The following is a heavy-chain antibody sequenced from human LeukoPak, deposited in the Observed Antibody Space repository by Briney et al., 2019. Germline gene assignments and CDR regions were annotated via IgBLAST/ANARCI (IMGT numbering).Heavy chain of an antibody. J-gene: IGHJ4*02. CDR2: IYTSGST. CDR3: ARPSGSSPIPFDY. Sequence: SETLSLTCTVSGGSISSYYWSWIRQPPGKGLEWIGYIYTSGSTNYNPSLKSRVTISVDTSKNQFSLKLSSVTAADTAVYYCARPSGSSPIPFDYWGQGTLVTVSS. V-gene: IGHV4-4*09. CDR1: GGSISSYY. D-gene: IGHD1-26*01.